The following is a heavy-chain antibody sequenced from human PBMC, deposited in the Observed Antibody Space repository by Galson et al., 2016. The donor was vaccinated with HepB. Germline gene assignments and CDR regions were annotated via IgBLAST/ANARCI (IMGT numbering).Heavy chain of an antibody. CDR3: AKGPDFWSGYYHFDY. CDR1: GFTFSSYA. J-gene: IGHJ4*02. CDR2: ISDSGGST. Sequence: SLRLSCAASGFTFSSYAMSWVRQAPGKGLEWVSTISDSGGSTYSADSVKGRFTISRDNSKNTLYLEMKSLRSEDTAIYYCAKGPDFWSGYYHFDYWGQGTLVPVSS. V-gene: IGHV3-23*01. D-gene: IGHD3-3*01.